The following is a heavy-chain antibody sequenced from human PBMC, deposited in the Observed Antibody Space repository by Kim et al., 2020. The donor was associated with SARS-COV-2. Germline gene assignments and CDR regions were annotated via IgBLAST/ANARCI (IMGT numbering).Heavy chain of an antibody. Sequence: SETLSLTCTVSGGSISSGGYYWSWIRQHPGKGLEWIGYIYYSGSTYYNPSLKSRVTISVDTSKNQFSLKLSSVTAADTAVYYCARGSSGWYITPFYYYGMDVWGQGTTVTVSS. CDR1: GGSISSGGYY. D-gene: IGHD6-19*01. V-gene: IGHV4-31*03. CDR2: IYYSGST. CDR3: ARGSSGWYITPFYYYGMDV. J-gene: IGHJ6*02.